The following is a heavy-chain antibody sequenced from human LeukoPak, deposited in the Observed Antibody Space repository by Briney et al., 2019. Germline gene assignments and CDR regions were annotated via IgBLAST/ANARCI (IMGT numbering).Heavy chain of an antibody. CDR3: ARDQAGFSGSGPYYFDY. CDR2: ISSGSSYK. J-gene: IGHJ4*02. Sequence: GGSLRLYCAASAFTFSSYSMNWVRQAPGKGLEWVSFISSGSSYKYYADSVNGRFTISRDNAKNSLHLQMNSLRAEDTAVYYCARDQAGFSGSGPYYFDYWGQGTLVTVSS. CDR1: AFTFSSYS. V-gene: IGHV3-21*01. D-gene: IGHD3-10*01.